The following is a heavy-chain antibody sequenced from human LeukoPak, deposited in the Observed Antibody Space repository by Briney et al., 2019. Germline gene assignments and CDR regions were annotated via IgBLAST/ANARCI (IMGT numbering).Heavy chain of an antibody. CDR3: AKRGVVIRGLLVIGYHQEAYHYDF. J-gene: IGHJ4*02. D-gene: IGHD3-10*01. CDR2: ISERGGST. V-gene: IGHV3-23*01. CDR1: GISLTNYA. Sequence: PGGSLRLSCVVSGISLTNYAMTWVRQAPGQGLEWVSYISERGGSTTYADSVKRRFTISRNTSLNKLYLQMNNLRAEDTALYFCAKRGVVIRGLLVIGYHQEAYHYDFWGQGVLVTVSS.